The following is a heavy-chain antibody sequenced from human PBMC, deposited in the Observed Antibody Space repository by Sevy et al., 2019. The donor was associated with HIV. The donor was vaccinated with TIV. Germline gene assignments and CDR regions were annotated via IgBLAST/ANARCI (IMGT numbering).Heavy chain of an antibody. Sequence: GGSLRLSCAASGFTFSIYYMTWARQPPGKGLEWVANIMSDGSDKYYVDSVKGRLTISRDKAKNSLYLQMNSLTAEDTAVYYCARYGGYIDHWGHGTLVTVSS. CDR2: IMSDGSDK. CDR1: GFTFSIYY. D-gene: IGHD2-15*01. CDR3: ARYGGYIDH. J-gene: IGHJ4*01. V-gene: IGHV3-7*01.